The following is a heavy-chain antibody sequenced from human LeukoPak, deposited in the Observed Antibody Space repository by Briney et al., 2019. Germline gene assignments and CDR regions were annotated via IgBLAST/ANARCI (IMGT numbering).Heavy chain of an antibody. J-gene: IGHJ6*04. D-gene: IGHD3-10*01. V-gene: IGHV3-30*04. CDR1: GFTFSSYA. CDR3: AREYYYGSGSYYGSYYYYGMDV. CDR2: ISYDGSNK. Sequence: GGSLRLSCAASGFTFSSYAMHWVRQAPGKGLEWVAVISYDGSNKYYADSVKGRFTISRDNSKNTLYLQMNSLRAEDTAVYYRAREYYYGSGSYYGSYYYYGMDVWGKGTTVTVSS.